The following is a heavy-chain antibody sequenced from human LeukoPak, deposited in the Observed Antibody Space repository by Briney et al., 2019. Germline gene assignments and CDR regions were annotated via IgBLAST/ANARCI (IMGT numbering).Heavy chain of an antibody. V-gene: IGHV1-46*03. CDR1: GYTFTSYY. J-gene: IGHJ3*02. CDR3: ARAQQLVFGAFDI. CDR2: INPSGGSS. Sequence: ASVKVSCKASGYTFTSYYMHWVRQAPGQGLEWMGIINPSGGSSSYAQKFQGRVTMTRGTSTSTVYMELSSLRSEDTAVYYCARAQQLVFGAFDIWGQGTMVTVSS. D-gene: IGHD6-13*01.